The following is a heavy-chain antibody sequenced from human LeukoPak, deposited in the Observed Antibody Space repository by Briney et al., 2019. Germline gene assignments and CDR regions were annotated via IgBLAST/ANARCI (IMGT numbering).Heavy chain of an antibody. Sequence: GGSLRLSCAASGFTFSNYAMSWVRQAPEKGLEWVSAISGSGGSTYYADSVKGRFTISRDNSKNTLYLQMNSLRVEDTAVYYCAKLSSYSSPSYWGQGTLVSVSS. D-gene: IGHD6-6*01. CDR2: ISGSGGST. J-gene: IGHJ4*02. V-gene: IGHV3-23*01. CDR3: AKLSSYSSPSY. CDR1: GFTFSNYA.